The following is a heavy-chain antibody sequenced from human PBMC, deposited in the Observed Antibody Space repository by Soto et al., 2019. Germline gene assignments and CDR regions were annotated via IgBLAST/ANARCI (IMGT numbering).Heavy chain of an antibody. J-gene: IGHJ6*02. V-gene: IGHV1-18*01. CDR1: CETVASSR. Sequence: VSWESACETVASSRISCVINEDGQGLDWMGWISAYNGNTNYAQKLQGRVTMTTDTSTSTAYMELRSLRSDDTAVYYCARVWIVVVVAATYYYYCMDVWGPGNTVTVS. CDR2: ISAYNGNT. D-gene: IGHD2-15*01. CDR3: ARVWIVVVVAATYYYYCMDV.